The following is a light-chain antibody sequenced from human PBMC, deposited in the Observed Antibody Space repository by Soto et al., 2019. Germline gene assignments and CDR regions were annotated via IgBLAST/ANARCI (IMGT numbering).Light chain of an antibody. V-gene: IGLV2-8*01. J-gene: IGLJ1*01. Sequence: QSALTQPPSASGSLGQSVTISCTGTSSDVGGYNYVSWYQQHPDKAPKLIIYEVSKRPSGVPDRFSGSKSGNTASLTVSGLQAEDEGDYYCSSYAGSYRVFGTGTKVTVL. CDR3: SSYAGSYRV. CDR2: EVS. CDR1: SSDVGGYNY.